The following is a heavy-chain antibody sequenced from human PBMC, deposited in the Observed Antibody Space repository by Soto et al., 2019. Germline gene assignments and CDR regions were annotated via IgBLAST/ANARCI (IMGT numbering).Heavy chain of an antibody. D-gene: IGHD3-9*01. V-gene: IGHV3-30-3*01. CDR2: ISYDGSNK. CDR1: GFTFSGYA. CDR3: ARDQYDILTGPNY. J-gene: IGHJ4*02. Sequence: GGSLRLSCAASGFTFSGYAMHWVRQAPGKGLEWVAVISYDGSNKYYADSVKGRFTISRDNSKNTLYLQMSGLRPEDAAVYYCARDQYDILTGPNYWGQGTLVTVSS.